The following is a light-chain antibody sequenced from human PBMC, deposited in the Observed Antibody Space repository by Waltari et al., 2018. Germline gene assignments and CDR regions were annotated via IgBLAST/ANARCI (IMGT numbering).Light chain of an antibody. CDR3: MQSIQLPYT. CDR2: AAS. J-gene: IGKJ2*01. Sequence: EIVMTQSPATLSLSAGDRAALSCTASQSIGNNVAWYQQRPGQAPRLLLYAASTRATGVPSRFSGSGSGTDFTLKISRVEAEDVGVYYCMQSIQLPYTFGQGTKLEIK. V-gene: IGKV3-15*01. CDR1: QSIGNN.